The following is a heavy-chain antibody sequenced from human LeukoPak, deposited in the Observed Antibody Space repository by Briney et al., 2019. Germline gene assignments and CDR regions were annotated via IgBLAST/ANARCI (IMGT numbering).Heavy chain of an antibody. J-gene: IGHJ5*02. V-gene: IGHV3-21*01. CDR3: AKSNYYDSSDWFDP. CDR2: ISSSSSYI. D-gene: IGHD3-22*01. Sequence: GGSLRLSCAASGFTFSSYSMNWVRQAPGKGLEWVSSISSSSSYIYYADSVKGRFTISRDNSKNTLYLQMNSLRAEDTAVYYCAKSNYYDSSDWFDPWGQGTLVTVSS. CDR1: GFTFSSYS.